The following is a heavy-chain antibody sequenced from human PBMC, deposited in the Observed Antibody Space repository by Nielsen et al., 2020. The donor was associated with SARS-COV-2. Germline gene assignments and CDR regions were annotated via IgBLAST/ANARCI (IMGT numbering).Heavy chain of an antibody. Sequence: ASVKVSCKASGGTFSSYAISWVRQAPGQGLEWMGWISAYNGNTNYAQKLQGRVTMTTDTSTSTAYMELRSLRSDDTAVYYCARPIDPYYYYYYGMDVWGQGTTVTVSS. CDR1: GGTFSSYA. D-gene: IGHD1-26*01. V-gene: IGHV1-18*01. CDR3: ARPIDPYYYYYYGMDV. CDR2: ISAYNGNT. J-gene: IGHJ6*02.